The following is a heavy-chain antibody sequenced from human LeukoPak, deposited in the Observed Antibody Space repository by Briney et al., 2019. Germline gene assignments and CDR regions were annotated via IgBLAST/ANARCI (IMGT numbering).Heavy chain of an antibody. Sequence: SETLSLTCAVYGGSFSGYYWSWIRQPPGKGLEWIGEINHSGSTNYNPSLKSRVTISVDTSKNQFSLKLSSVTAADTAVYYCANSKRMVRGAYDYWGQGTLVTVSS. J-gene: IGHJ4*02. V-gene: IGHV4-34*01. CDR3: ANSKRMVRGAYDY. D-gene: IGHD3-10*01. CDR2: INHSGST. CDR1: GGSFSGYY.